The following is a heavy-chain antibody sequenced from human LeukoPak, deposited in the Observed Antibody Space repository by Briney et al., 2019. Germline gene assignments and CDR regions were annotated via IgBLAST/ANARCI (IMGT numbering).Heavy chain of an antibody. J-gene: IGHJ5*02. CDR2: ICGSGGTT. Sequence: GGSLRLSCAASGFTFSSFAMHWVRQAPGKGLEWVSVICGSGGTTYYADSVKGRFTLSRDNSNRTLFLEMSSLRVEDTAVYYCAREGTYYDSSGYYVSWGQGTLVTVSS. D-gene: IGHD3-22*01. V-gene: IGHV3-23*01. CDR3: AREGTYYDSSGYYVS. CDR1: GFTFSSFA.